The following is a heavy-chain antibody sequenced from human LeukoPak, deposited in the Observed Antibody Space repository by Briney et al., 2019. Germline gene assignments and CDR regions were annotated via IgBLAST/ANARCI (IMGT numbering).Heavy chain of an antibody. V-gene: IGHV3-7*01. J-gene: IGHJ4*02. CDR1: GFTFSSYE. Sequence: GGSLRLSCAASGFTFSSYEMNWVRQAPGKGLEWMANIKQDGSEKYYVDSVKGRFTISRDNAKNSLYLQMNSLRAEDTAVYYCARVARVRGVITRYYYFDYWGQGTLVTVSS. CDR3: ARVARVRGVITRYYYFDY. CDR2: IKQDGSEK. D-gene: IGHD3-10*01.